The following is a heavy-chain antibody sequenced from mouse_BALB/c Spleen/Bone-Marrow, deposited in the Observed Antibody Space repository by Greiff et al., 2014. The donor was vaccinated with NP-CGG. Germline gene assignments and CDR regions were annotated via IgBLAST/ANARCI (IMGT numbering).Heavy chain of an antibody. CDR1: VYTFTSYW. J-gene: IGHJ2*01. Sequence: QVQLQQPGAELARPGASVKLSCKASVYTFTSYWMQWVKQRPGQGLEWIGAIYPGDGDTRYTQKFKGKATLTADKSSSTAYMQLSSLASEDSAVYYCARGFPFDYWGQGTTLTVSS. V-gene: IGHV1-87*01. CDR2: IYPGDGDT. CDR3: ARGFPFDY.